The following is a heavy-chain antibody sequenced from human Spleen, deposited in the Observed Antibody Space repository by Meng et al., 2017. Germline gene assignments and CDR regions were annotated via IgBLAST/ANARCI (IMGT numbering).Heavy chain of an antibody. D-gene: IGHD2-2*01. CDR2: IGHSGIT. J-gene: IGHJ5*02. V-gene: IGHV4-39*01. CDR3: ARGSVPSARGFNWFDP. Sequence: QPQLQESGPGLVKPSEALSLTCSVSGGSISTSGYYWGWIRQPPGKGLEWIGSIGHSGITYYTPSLKSRVTVSIDTSKSQFSLKLTSVTAADTAVYYCARGSVPSARGFNWFDPWGQGTLVTVSS. CDR1: GGSISTSGYY.